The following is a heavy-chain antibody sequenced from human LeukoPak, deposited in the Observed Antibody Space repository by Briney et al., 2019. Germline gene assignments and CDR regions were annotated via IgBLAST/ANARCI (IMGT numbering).Heavy chain of an antibody. J-gene: IGHJ4*02. Sequence: GGSLRLSCAASGFTFSSHAMSWVRQAPGKGLEWVSSISGSGGSTYFADFVKGRFNLSRDSSKNSLYLQMNSLRADDTAVYYCAKGFFASSPFPLDYWGQGTLVTVSS. CDR2: ISGSGGST. CDR3: AKGFFASSPFPLDY. V-gene: IGHV3-23*01. CDR1: GFTFSSHA. D-gene: IGHD6-6*01.